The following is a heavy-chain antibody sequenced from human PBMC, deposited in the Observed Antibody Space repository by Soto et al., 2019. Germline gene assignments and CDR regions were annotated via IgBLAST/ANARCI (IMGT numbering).Heavy chain of an antibody. CDR2: IYRDGGT. CDR1: GFTVSGVY. CDR3: ARDSPNGSGPFDV. J-gene: IGHJ3*01. D-gene: IGHD6-19*01. V-gene: IGHV3-53*04. Sequence: GGSLRLSCAVSGFTVSGVYMSWVRQAPGKGLEWVSVIYRDGGTYYADSVKGRFTISRHNSENTLYLQMNGLRVEDTAVYYCARDSPNGSGPFDVWGQGTMVTVSS.